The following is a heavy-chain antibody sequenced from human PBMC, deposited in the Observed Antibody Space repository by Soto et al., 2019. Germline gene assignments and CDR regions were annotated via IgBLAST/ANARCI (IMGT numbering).Heavy chain of an antibody. CDR2: MSPNSGNT. V-gene: IGHV1-8*01. CDR3: ARGVSCGGDCYRD. J-gene: IGHJ4*02. CDR1: GYTFTSYD. D-gene: IGHD2-21*02. Sequence: GASVKVSCKASGYTFTSYDINWVRQATGQGLEWVGWMSPNSGNTGYAQKFQGRVTMTRNTSIGTAYMELSSLRSEDTAVYYCARGVSCGGDCYRDWGQGTPVTVSS.